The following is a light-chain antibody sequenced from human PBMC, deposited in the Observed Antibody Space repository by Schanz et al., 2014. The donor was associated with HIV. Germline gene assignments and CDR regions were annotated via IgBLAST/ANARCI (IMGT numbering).Light chain of an antibody. CDR1: QSLNSNY. CDR3: QQYGSSYT. CDR2: GAS. J-gene: IGKJ2*01. V-gene: IGKV3-20*01. Sequence: EIVLTQSPGTLSLSAGERATLSCRASQSLNSNYFAWYQQKPGQAPRLLIYGASSRATGIPDRFSGSGSGTDFTLTISRLEPEDFAVYYCQQYGSSYTFGQGTKLEIK.